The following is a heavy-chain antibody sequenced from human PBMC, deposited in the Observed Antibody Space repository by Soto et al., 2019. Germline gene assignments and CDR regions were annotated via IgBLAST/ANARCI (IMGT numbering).Heavy chain of an antibody. CDR1: GFTFSSYS. Sequence: EVQLVESGGGLVQPGGSLRLSCAASGFTFSSYSMNWVRQAPGKGLEWVSYISRSSSTIYYADSVKGPFTICRDNAKNTLYLQMGSLRDEDAAVYYCARALSGFASSGGWGQGTLGTVSS. V-gene: IGHV3-48*02. CDR2: ISRSSSTI. CDR3: ARALSGFASSGG. J-gene: IGHJ4*02. D-gene: IGHD2-15*01.